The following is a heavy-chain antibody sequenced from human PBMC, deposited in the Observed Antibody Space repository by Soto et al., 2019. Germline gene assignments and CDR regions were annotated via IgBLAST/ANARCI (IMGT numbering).Heavy chain of an antibody. D-gene: IGHD5-12*01. Sequence: SETLSLTCTVSGASISSYDWSWIRRPPGKGLEWIGHISYSGSTNYKPSLKSRVTISVDTSKKQFSRKLTSVTAADTAVYYCARGRDGYNYPNFDYWGRGTLVTVSS. V-gene: IGHV4-59*01. CDR3: ARGRDGYNYPNFDY. CDR2: ISYSGST. CDR1: GASISSYD. J-gene: IGHJ4*02.